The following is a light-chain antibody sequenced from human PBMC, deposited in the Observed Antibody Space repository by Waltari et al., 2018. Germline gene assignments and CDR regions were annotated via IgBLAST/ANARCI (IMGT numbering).Light chain of an antibody. V-gene: IGKV1-39*01. CDR1: QTINNY. CDR3: QQSHITPYT. Sequence: DIQMTQSPSSLSASVGERVTITCRASQTINNYLNWYQQKPGKVPKLLIYAASSLQSGLPSSFSGSGSGTDFTLTISSLQPEDFATYYCQQSHITPYTFGQGTKVEIK. CDR2: AAS. J-gene: IGKJ2*01.